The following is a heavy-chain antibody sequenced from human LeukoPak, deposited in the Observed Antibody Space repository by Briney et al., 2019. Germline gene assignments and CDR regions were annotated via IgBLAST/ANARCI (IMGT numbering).Heavy chain of an antibody. Sequence: ASVKVSCKASVYTFTVYYMHWVRHAPGQGLEWMGWINPNSGGTNYAQRFQGRVTMTRDTSISTAHMELSRLRSDDTAVYYCASSVATTLDYWGQGTLVTVSS. CDR3: ASSVATTLDY. J-gene: IGHJ4*02. V-gene: IGHV1-2*02. D-gene: IGHD5-24*01. CDR1: VYTFTVYY. CDR2: INPNSGGT.